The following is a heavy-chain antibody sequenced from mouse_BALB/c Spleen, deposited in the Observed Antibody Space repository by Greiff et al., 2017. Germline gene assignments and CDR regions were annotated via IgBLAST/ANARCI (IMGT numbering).Heavy chain of an antibody. V-gene: IGHV1-54*01. D-gene: IGHD5-2*01. Sequence: VQLQQSGAELVRPGTSVKVSCKASGYAFTNYLIEWVKQRPGQGLEWIGVINPGSGGTNYNEKFKGKATLTADKSSSTAYMQLSSLTSDDSAVYFCAREGISTNAYWGQGTLVTVSA. CDR3: AREGISTNAY. CDR2: INPGSGGT. J-gene: IGHJ3*01. CDR1: GYAFTNYL.